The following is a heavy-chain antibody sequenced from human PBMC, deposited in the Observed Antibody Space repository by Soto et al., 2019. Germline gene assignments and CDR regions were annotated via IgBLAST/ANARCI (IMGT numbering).Heavy chain of an antibody. D-gene: IGHD2-8*01. CDR2: ISSSSSYI. Sequence: EVQLVESGGGLVKPGGSLRLSCAASGFTFSSYSMNWVRQAPGKGLEWVASISSSSSYIYYEDSVKGRFTISRDNAKNSLYLQMNSLRAEYTAVYYCARDQRGCTNGGCYSRVVHYWGQGTLVTVSS. CDR3: ARDQRGCTNGGCYSRVVHY. CDR1: GFTFSSYS. V-gene: IGHV3-21*01. J-gene: IGHJ4*02.